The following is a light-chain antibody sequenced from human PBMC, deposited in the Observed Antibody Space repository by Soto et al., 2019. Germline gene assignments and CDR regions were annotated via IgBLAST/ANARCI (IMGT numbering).Light chain of an antibody. J-gene: IGLJ1*01. CDR1: SPNIGSNS. V-gene: IGLV1-44*01. Sequence: QSALTQPSSASGTPGQRVTISCSGSSPNIGSNSVNWYQELPGTAPKLLIYSNNQRPSGVPDRFSGSKSGTSASLAISGLQSEDEADYYCAAWDDSLNVRYVFGTGTKVTVL. CDR3: AAWDDSLNVRYV. CDR2: SNN.